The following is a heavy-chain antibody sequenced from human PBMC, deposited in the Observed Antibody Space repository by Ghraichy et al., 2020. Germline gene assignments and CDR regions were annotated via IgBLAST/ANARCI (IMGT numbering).Heavy chain of an antibody. D-gene: IGHD2-2*01. CDR3: ARAGHWGTSNYYYYYGMDV. CDR2: INPNSGGT. V-gene: IGHV1-2*02. CDR1: GYTFTGYY. Sequence: ASVKVSCKASGYTFTGYYMHWVRQAPGQGLEWMGWINPNSGGTNYAQKFQGRVTMTRDTSISTAYMELSRLRSDDTAVYYCARAGHWGTSNYYYYYGMDVWGQGTTVTVSS. J-gene: IGHJ6*02.